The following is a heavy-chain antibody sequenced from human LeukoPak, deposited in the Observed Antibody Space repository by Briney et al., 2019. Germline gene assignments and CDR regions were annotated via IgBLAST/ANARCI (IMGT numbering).Heavy chain of an antibody. D-gene: IGHD2-21*02. V-gene: IGHV3-64D*06. J-gene: IGHJ4*02. CDR3: VKDLSDRDVDY. Sequence: GGPLRLSCLGSGFTFSWYGMNWVRQAPGRGLEYVSAISKNGVTTYYVDSVKGRFTISRDNSKNTLYLQMNSLRVEDTAVYFCVKDLSDRDVDYWGQGTLVTVPS. CDR2: ISKNGVTT. CDR1: GFTFSWYG.